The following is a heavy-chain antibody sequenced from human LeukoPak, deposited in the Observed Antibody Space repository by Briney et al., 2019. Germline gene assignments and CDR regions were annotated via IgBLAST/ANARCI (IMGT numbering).Heavy chain of an antibody. V-gene: IGHV3-21*01. D-gene: IGHD6-19*01. CDR3: ASDSSGLDGAVY. J-gene: IGHJ4*02. CDR2: ISSSSSYI. CDR1: GFTFSSYS. Sequence: PGGSLRLSCAASGFTFSSYSMNWVRQAPGKGLEWVSSISSSSSYIYYADSVKGRFTISRDNAKNSLYLQMNSLRAEDTAVYYCASDSSGLDGAVYWGQGTLVTVSS.